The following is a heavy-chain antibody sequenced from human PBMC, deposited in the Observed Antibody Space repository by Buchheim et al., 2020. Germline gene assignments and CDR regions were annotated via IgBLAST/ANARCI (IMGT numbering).Heavy chain of an antibody. D-gene: IGHD5-18*01. J-gene: IGHJ4*02. CDR2: ISGSGGST. V-gene: IGHV3-23*01. CDR1: GFTFSSYA. Sequence: EVQLLESGGGLVQPGGSLRLSCAASGFTFSSYAMSWVRQAPGKGLEGVSAISGSGGSTYYADSVKGRFTISRDNSKNTRYLQMNSLRAEDTAVYYCAKDWAGDQLWQGGFDYWGQGTL. CDR3: AKDWAGDQLWQGGFDY.